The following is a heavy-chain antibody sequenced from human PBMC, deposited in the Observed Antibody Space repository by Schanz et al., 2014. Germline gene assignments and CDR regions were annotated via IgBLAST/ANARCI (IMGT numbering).Heavy chain of an antibody. Sequence: EVQLVESGGGLVQPRGSLRLSCAASEFSFSSFGMNWVRQAPGKGLEWVSVISGSGDDTYYADSVKGRFTISRDNSKNTLYLHMNSLRVEDTAVYYCARDIITMVRGGVVGAFDTWGQGTMVTVSS. V-gene: IGHV3-23*04. D-gene: IGHD3-10*01. CDR3: ARDIITMVRGGVVGAFDT. CDR1: EFSFSSFG. J-gene: IGHJ3*02. CDR2: ISGSGDDT.